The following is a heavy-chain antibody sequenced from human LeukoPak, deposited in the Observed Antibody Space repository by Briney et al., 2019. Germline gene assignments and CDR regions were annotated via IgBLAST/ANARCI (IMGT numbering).Heavy chain of an antibody. CDR2: INHSGST. J-gene: IGHJ4*02. V-gene: IGHV4-34*01. CDR3: ARGRGAHYYDSSGYCFDY. Sequence: SETLSLTCAVYGGSFSGYYWSWIRQPPGKGLEWIGEINHSGSTNYNPSLKSRVTISVDTSKNQFSLKLSFVTAGDTAVYYCARGRGAHYYDSSGYCFDYWGQGTLVTVSS. D-gene: IGHD3-22*01. CDR1: GGSFSGYY.